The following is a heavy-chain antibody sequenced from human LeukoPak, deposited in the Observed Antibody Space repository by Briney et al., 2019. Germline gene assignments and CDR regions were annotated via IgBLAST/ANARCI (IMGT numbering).Heavy chain of an antibody. D-gene: IGHD1-26*01. J-gene: IGHJ3*02. V-gene: IGHV1-46*01. CDR2: INPSGGST. CDR1: GYTFTSYY. CDR3: TTPRSPWWELRGAFDI. Sequence: ASVKVSCKASGYTFTSYYMHWVRQAPGQGLEWMGIINPSGGSTSYAQKFQGRVTMTRDTSTSTVYMELNSLKTEDTAVYYCTTPRSPWWELRGAFDIWGQGTMVTVSS.